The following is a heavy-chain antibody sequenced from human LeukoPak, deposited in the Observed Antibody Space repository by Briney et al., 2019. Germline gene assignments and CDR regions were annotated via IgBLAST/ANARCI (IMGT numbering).Heavy chain of an antibody. CDR3: ARDLEWELRWDYYYMDV. D-gene: IGHD1-26*01. CDR1: GFTFSSSG. J-gene: IGHJ6*03. Sequence: GGSLRLSCAASGFTFSSSGMHWVRQAPGRGLEWVAVISYDGSHKYYVDSVKGRFTISRDNSKNTLYLQMNSLRAEDTAVYYCARDLEWELRWDYYYMDVWGKGTTVTVSS. CDR2: ISYDGSHK. V-gene: IGHV3-30*03.